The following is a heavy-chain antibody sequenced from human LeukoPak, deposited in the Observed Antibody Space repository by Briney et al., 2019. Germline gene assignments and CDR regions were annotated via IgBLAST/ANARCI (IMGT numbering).Heavy chain of an antibody. Sequence: GGSLRLSCAASGFTFSSYWMSWVRQAPGQGLEWVANIKQDGSEKYYVDSVKGRFTISRDNAKNSLYLQMNSLRAEDTAVYYCARDRWDCSSTSCYHYMDVWGKGTTVTISS. D-gene: IGHD2-2*01. J-gene: IGHJ6*03. CDR1: GFTFSSYW. CDR2: IKQDGSEK. CDR3: ARDRWDCSSTSCYHYMDV. V-gene: IGHV3-7*01.